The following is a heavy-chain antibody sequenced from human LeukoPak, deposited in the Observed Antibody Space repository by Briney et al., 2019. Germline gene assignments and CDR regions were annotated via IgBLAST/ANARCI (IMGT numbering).Heavy chain of an antibody. Sequence: GSLRLSFAASGFPFSNYWMHWVRPAPGKGLVWVSRINSDGSSTNYADSVKGRFTISRDNAKNTRNLQMNGLRAEDTAVYYCARVAPTVVDYWGQGTLVTVSS. V-gene: IGHV3-74*01. CDR2: INSDGSST. J-gene: IGHJ4*02. CDR1: GFPFSNYW. CDR3: ARVAPTVVDY. D-gene: IGHD4-23*01.